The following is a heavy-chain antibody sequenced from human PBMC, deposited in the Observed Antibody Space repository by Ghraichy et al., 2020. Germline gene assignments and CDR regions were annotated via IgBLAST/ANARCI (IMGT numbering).Heavy chain of an antibody. J-gene: IGHJ4*02. V-gene: IGHV3-23*01. D-gene: IGHD5-12*01. CDR1: GFTFSSYA. CDR3: AKDGGSYGGYHPLYYFDY. Sequence: LSLTCAASGFTFSSYAMSWVRQAPGKGLEWVSAISGSGGSTYYADSVKGRFTISRDNSKNTLYLQMNSLRAEDTAVYYCAKDGGSYGGYHPLYYFDYWGQGTLVTVSS. CDR2: ISGSGGST.